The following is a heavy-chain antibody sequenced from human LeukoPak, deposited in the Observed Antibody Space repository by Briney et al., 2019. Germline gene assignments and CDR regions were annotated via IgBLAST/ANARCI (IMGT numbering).Heavy chain of an antibody. V-gene: IGHV3-11*06. J-gene: IGHJ5*02. D-gene: IGHD2-15*01. Sequence: PGGSLRLSCAASGFIFSDYHMSWIRQAPGKGLEWVSGISGSGYYTYYADSVKGRFTISRDNSKNTLYIQMNSLRAEDTAVYYCARERRLGCSGGSCYDPWGQGTLVTVSS. CDR3: ARERRLGCSGGSCYDP. CDR1: GFIFSDYH. CDR2: ISGSGYYT.